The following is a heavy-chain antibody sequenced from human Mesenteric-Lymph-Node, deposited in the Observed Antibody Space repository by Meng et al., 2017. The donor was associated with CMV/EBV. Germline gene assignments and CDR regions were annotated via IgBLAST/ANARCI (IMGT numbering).Heavy chain of an antibody. CDR3: AKWSTRRDCFDY. V-gene: IGHV3-23*01. CDR2: ISNSGGST. Sequence: GESLKISCAASGFTFSTYGMSWVRQGPGKGLEWVSYISNSGGSTYYAESVKGRFTISRDNSKNTLHLQMSSLRAEDTAVYYCAKWSTRRDCFDYWGQGTLVTVSS. D-gene: IGHD2-2*01. J-gene: IGHJ4*02. CDR1: GFTFSTYG.